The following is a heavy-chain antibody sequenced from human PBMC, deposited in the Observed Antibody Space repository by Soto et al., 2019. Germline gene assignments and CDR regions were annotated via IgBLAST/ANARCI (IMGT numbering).Heavy chain of an antibody. CDR1: GYTFTSYG. CDR3: ARDLHGDPYY. D-gene: IGHD4-17*01. V-gene: IGHV1-18*01. Sequence: VRLVRSGAEVKKLGPSVRVSCRAPGYTFTSYGISWLQRALGQGLEWMGWIGVYNGNTNYAQKPQGRVTMTTDTSTSTAYMELRSLRSDDTAVYYCARDLHGDPYYWGQGTLVTVSS. J-gene: IGHJ4*02. CDR2: IGVYNGNT.